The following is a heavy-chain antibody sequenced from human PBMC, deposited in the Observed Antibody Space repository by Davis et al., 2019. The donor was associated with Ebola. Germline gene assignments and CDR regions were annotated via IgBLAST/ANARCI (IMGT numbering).Heavy chain of an antibody. CDR1: GFTFSSYS. CDR3: ARGPTYYYGMDV. J-gene: IGHJ6*02. CDR2: INHSGST. V-gene: IGHV4-34*01. Sequence: ESLKISCAASGFTFSSYSMNWVRQAPGKGLEWIGEINHSGSTNYNPSLKSRVTISVDTSKNQFPLKLSSVTAADTAVYYCARGPTYYYGMDVWGQGTTVTVSS.